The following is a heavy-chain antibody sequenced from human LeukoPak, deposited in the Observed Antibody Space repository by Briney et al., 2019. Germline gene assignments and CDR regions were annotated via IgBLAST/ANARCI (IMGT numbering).Heavy chain of an antibody. CDR1: DGAIAGYS. CDR3: ARYHSGSTRDYYYYMDV. CDR2: IYYSGST. J-gene: IGHJ6*03. V-gene: IGHV4-59*01. Sequence: SETLSLTCTVSDGAIAGYSWSWIRQPPGKGLEWIGYIYYSGSTNYNPSLKSRVTISVDTSKNQFSLKLSSVTAADTAVYYCARYHSGSTRDYYYYMDVWGKGTTVTVSS. D-gene: IGHD1-26*01.